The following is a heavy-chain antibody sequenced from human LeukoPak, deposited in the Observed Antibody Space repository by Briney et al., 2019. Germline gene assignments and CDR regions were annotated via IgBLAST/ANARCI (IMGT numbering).Heavy chain of an antibody. D-gene: IGHD3-10*01. CDR1: GFIFSNYA. J-gene: IGHJ6*02. Sequence: PGGSLRLSCAASGFIFSNYAMSWVRQAPGKGLEWVSTISDSAFSTYYADSVQGRFTISRDNSRNTLYLQMDTLRAEDTVIYYCAKVPYSDYGSGRPPFMDVWGQGTAVAVSS. CDR3: AKVPYSDYGSGRPPFMDV. CDR2: ISDSAFST. V-gene: IGHV3-23*01.